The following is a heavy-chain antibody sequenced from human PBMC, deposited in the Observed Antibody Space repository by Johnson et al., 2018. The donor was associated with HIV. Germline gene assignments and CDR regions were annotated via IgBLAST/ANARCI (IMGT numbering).Heavy chain of an antibody. CDR3: AKDRGSALAQLPIFPSAFDI. J-gene: IGHJ3*02. D-gene: IGHD6-6*01. CDR2: IYSGGTT. CDR1: GFSISTYE. Sequence: VHLVESGGGLVQPGGSLRLSCAASGFSISTYEMSWVRQAPGKGLEWVSVIYSGGTTWYADSVKGRFTISRSNSKNMTNLQMNGLSGEDTADYYCAKDRGSALAQLPIFPSAFDIWGQGTMVTVSS. V-gene: IGHV3-23*03.